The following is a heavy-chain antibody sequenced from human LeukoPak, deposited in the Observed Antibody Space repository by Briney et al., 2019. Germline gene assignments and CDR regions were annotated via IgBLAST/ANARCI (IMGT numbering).Heavy chain of an antibody. D-gene: IGHD6-19*01. CDR2: TYYRSKWYN. V-gene: IGHV6-1*01. J-gene: IGHJ4*02. CDR3: ARDRIAVAGDY. Sequence: SQTPSLTSAMSGDSVSSNGAASNWIRQSPSRGLEWLGRTYYRSKWYNDYAVSVKSRITINPDTSKNQFSLQLNSVTPEDTAVYYCARDRIAVAGDYWGQGTLVTVSS. CDR1: GDSVSSNGAA.